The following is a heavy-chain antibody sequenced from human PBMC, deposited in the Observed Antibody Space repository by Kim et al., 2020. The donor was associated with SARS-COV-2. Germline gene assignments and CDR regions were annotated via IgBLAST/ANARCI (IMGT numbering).Heavy chain of an antibody. Sequence: YAQKFQGRVTMTEDTSTDTAYMELSSLRSEDTAVYYCATGDCSSTSCYDYWGQGTLVTVSS. CDR3: ATGDCSSTSCYDY. V-gene: IGHV1-24*01. D-gene: IGHD2-2*01. J-gene: IGHJ4*02.